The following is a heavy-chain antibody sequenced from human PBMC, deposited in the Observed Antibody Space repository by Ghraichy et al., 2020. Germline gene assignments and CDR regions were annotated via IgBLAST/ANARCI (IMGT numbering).Heavy chain of an antibody. J-gene: IGHJ6*02. V-gene: IGHV1-3*01. CDR2: INAGNGNT. CDR3: ASLLYDFWSGVGYYGMDV. D-gene: IGHD3-3*01. CDR1: GYTFTSYA. Sequence: ASVKVSCKASGYTFTSYAMHWVRQAPGQRLEWMGWINAGNGNTKYSQKFQGRVTITRDTSASTAYMELSSLRSEDTAVYYCASLLYDFWSGVGYYGMDVWGQGTTVTVSS.